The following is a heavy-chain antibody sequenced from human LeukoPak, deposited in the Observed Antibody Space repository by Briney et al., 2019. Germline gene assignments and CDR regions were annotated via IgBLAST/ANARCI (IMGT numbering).Heavy chain of an antibody. CDR3: ARSTYSSAWRDY. Sequence: GGSLRLSCAASGFTFSSYAMSWVRQAPGRGLEWVSGISGDGRSTYYADSVKGRFTISRDSSKNTLYLQMNSLRAEDTAIYYCARSTYSSAWRDYWGQGTLVTVSS. D-gene: IGHD6-19*01. CDR1: GFTFSSYA. V-gene: IGHV3-23*01. J-gene: IGHJ4*02. CDR2: ISGDGRST.